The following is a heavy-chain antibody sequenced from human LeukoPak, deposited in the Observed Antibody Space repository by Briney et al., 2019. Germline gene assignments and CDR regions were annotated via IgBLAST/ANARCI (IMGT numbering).Heavy chain of an antibody. CDR2: ISYDGSNK. V-gene: IGHV3-30*01. J-gene: IGHJ4*02. CDR1: GFTFSSYA. Sequence: GGSLRLSCAASGFTFSSYAMHWVRQAPGKGLEWVAVISYDGSNKYYADSVKGRFTISRDNSKNTLYLQMNSLRAEDTAVYYCARGSIAAAGTEYYFDYWGQGTLVTVSS. D-gene: IGHD6-13*01. CDR3: ARGSIAAAGTEYYFDY.